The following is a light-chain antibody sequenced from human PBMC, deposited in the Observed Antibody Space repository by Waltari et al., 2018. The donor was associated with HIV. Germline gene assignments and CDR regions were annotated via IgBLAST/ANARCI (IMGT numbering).Light chain of an antibody. Sequence: EIVLTQSPGTLSLSPGERATLSCRASQSVSSSFLAWYQQKPGQAPRLLIYDASNRATGIPDRFSGSGSVTDFSLTISRLEPEDFAVYYCQQYNISPRTFGQGTRVEIK. CDR3: QQYNISPRT. V-gene: IGKV3-20*01. CDR2: DAS. CDR1: QSVSSSF. J-gene: IGKJ1*01.